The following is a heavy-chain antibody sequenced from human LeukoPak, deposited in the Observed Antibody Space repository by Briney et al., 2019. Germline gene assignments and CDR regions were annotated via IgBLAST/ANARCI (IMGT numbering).Heavy chain of an antibody. J-gene: IGHJ4*02. CDR3: AKDQKGRLRWVFDY. V-gene: IGHV3-33*06. Sequence: PGRSLRLSCAASGFTFSSYGMHWVRQAPGKGLEWVAVIWYDGSNKYYADSVMGRFTISRDNSKNTLYLQMNSLRAEDTAVYYCAKDQKGRLRWVFDYWGQGTLVTVSS. D-gene: IGHD4-23*01. CDR1: GFTFSSYG. CDR2: IWYDGSNK.